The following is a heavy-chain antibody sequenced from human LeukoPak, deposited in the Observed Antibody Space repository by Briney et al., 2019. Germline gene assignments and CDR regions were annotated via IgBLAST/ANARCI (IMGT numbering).Heavy chain of an antibody. J-gene: IGHJ5*02. V-gene: IGHV4-34*01. CDR1: GGSFSGYY. CDR3: ARSRGVSSGWTLDNWFDP. D-gene: IGHD6-19*01. Sequence: SETRSLTCAVYGGSFSGYYWSWIRQPPGKGLEWIGEINHSGSTNYNPSLKSRVTISVDTSKNQFSLKLSSVTAADTAVYYCARSRGVSSGWTLDNWFDPWGQGTLVTVSS. CDR2: INHSGST.